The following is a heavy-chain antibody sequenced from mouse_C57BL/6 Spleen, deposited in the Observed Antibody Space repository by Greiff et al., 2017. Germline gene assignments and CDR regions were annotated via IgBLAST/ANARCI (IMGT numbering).Heavy chain of an antibody. CDR3: AREGDYYGSSFYFDY. J-gene: IGHJ2*01. CDR1: GYTFTSYW. Sequence: QVQLQQPGAELVKPGASVKMSCKASGYTFTSYWITWVKQRPGQGLEWIGDIYPGSGSTNYNEKFKGKATLTADTSSSTAYMQLSSLTSEDTAVYYCAREGDYYGSSFYFDYWGQGTTLTVSS. D-gene: IGHD1-1*01. V-gene: IGHV1-55*01. CDR2: IYPGSGST.